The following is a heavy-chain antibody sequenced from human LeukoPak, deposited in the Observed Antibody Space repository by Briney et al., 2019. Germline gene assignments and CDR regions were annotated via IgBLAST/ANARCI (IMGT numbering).Heavy chain of an antibody. J-gene: IGHJ4*02. Sequence: GGSLRLSCAASGFTFSSHGMNWVRQASGKGLEWVSGISPSGDITYYADSVKGRFTISRDNSKNTLYLEVISLTAEDTAVYYCAKDDAWLRFGEWSQGTLVTVSS. D-gene: IGHD3-10*01. CDR1: GFTFSSHG. CDR2: ISPSGDIT. CDR3: AKDDAWLRFGE. V-gene: IGHV3-23*01.